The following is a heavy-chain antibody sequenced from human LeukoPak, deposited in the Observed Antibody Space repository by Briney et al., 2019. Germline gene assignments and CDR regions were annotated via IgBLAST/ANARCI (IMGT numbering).Heavy chain of an antibody. CDR2: IIPILGIA. CDR1: GGTFSSYA. D-gene: IGHD3-10*01. CDR3: ACHYYGSGSYYTGVFDY. J-gene: IGHJ4*02. Sequence: SVKVSCKASGGTFSSYAISWVRQAPGQGLEWMGRIIPILGIANYAQKFQGRVTITADKSTSTAYMELSSLRSEDTAVYYCACHYYGSGSYYTGVFDYWGQGTLVTVSS. V-gene: IGHV1-69*04.